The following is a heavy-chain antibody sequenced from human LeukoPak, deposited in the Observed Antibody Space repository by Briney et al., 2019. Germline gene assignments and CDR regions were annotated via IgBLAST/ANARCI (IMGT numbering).Heavy chain of an antibody. Sequence: SETLSLTCTVSGGSISSSSYYWGWIRQPPGKGLEWIGSIYYSGSTYYNPSLKSRVTISVDTSKNQFSLKLSSVTAAETAVYYCARQAAVGSEPKFDPWGQGTLVTVSS. J-gene: IGHJ5*02. CDR1: GGSISSSSYY. CDR2: IYYSGST. CDR3: ARQAAVGSEPKFDP. V-gene: IGHV4-39*01. D-gene: IGHD6-13*01.